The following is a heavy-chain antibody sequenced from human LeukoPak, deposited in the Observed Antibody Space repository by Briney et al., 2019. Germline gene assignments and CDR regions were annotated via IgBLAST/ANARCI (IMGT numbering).Heavy chain of an antibody. CDR2: MNPKTGNT. CDR1: GYTFSSYD. J-gene: IGHJ4*02. V-gene: IGHV1-8*03. Sequence: ASVKVSCKASGYTFSSYDINWVRQAAGQGLEWMGWMNPKTGNTGFSQKFQGRVTITRDTSISTAYMELSRLTSEDTGVYYCTRGDSFDYWGQGTLVTVSS. CDR3: TRGDSFDY.